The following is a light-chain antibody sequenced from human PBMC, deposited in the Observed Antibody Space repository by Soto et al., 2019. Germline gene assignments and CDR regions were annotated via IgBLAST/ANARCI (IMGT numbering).Light chain of an antibody. CDR1: QRIRTS. Sequence: IHMTQSPSSLSASIGDRVTISGRASQRIRTSLNWYQHKPGKAPKLLIYAASSLESGVPSRFSGSGSGTDFSLSISSLQPEDFATYYCQQSYSTPTFGPGTKVDIK. V-gene: IGKV1-39*01. J-gene: IGKJ3*01. CDR3: QQSYSTPT. CDR2: AAS.